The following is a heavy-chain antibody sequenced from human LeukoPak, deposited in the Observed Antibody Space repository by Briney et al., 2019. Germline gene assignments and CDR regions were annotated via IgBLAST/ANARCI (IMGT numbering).Heavy chain of an antibody. J-gene: IGHJ4*02. D-gene: IGHD3-22*01. V-gene: IGHV4-34*01. Sequence: SETLSLTCAVYGGSFSGYYWSWIRQPPGKGLEWIGEINHSGSTNYNPSLKSRVTISVDTSKNQFPLKLSSVTAADTAVYYCARGNDSSGYTGEFDYWGQGTLVTVSS. CDR1: GGSFSGYY. CDR3: ARGNDSSGYTGEFDY. CDR2: INHSGST.